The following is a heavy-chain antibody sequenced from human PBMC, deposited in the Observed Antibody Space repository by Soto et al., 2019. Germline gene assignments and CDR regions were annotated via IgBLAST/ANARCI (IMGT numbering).Heavy chain of an antibody. CDR3: ARGVYYDSSGYYGSAFDI. Sequence: QVQLVESGGGVVQPGRSLRLSCAASGFRFSGYTMHWVRQAPGKGLEWVALIAYDGSKKYYADSVKGRLTISRDNSKNTLYLQMNSLRPDDTALYYCARGVYYDSSGYYGSAFDIWGQGTMVTVS. CDR2: IAYDGSKK. D-gene: IGHD3-22*01. J-gene: IGHJ3*02. V-gene: IGHV3-30-3*01. CDR1: GFRFSGYT.